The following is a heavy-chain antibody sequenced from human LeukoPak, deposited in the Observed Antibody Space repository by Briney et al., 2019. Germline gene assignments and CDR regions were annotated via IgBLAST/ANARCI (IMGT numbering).Heavy chain of an antibody. CDR2: IIPIFGTA. CDR3: AREGIAAGSIYDY. V-gene: IGHV1-69*01. J-gene: IGHJ4*02. Sequence: SVKVSCKAFGGTFSSYAISWVRQAPGQGLEWMGGIIPIFGTANYAQKFQGRVTITADESTSTAYMELSSLRSEDTAVYYCAREGIAAGSIYDYWGQGTLVTVSS. CDR1: GGTFSSYA. D-gene: IGHD6-13*01.